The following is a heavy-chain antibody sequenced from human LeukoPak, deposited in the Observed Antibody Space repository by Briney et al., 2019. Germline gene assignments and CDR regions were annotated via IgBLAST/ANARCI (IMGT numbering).Heavy chain of an antibody. CDR1: GGSISSYY. J-gene: IGHJ6*03. CDR2: IYTSGST. Sequence: SETLSLTCTVSGGSISSYYWSWIRQPAGKGLEWIGRIYTSGSTNYNPSLKSRVTMSVDTSKNQFSLKLSSVTAADTAVYYCARGTTVTTGAFYYYYYMDVWGKGTTVTISS. CDR3: ARGTTVTTGAFYYYYYMDV. D-gene: IGHD4-17*01. V-gene: IGHV4-4*07.